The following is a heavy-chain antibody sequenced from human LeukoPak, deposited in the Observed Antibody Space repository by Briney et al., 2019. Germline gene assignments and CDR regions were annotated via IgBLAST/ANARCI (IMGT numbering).Heavy chain of an antibody. V-gene: IGHV3-7*01. CDR1: GYSISSGYY. CDR3: AREGSGWGQLDY. J-gene: IGHJ4*02. Sequence: ETLSLTCTVSGYSISSGYYWGWIRQPPGKGLEWVANIKQDGSEKYYVDSVKGRFTISRDNAKNTLYLQMNSLRAEDTAVYYCAREGSGWGQLDYWGQGTLVTVSS. CDR2: IKQDGSEK. D-gene: IGHD6-19*01.